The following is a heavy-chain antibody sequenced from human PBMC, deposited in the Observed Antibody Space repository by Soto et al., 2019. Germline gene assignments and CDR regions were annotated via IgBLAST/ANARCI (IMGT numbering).Heavy chain of an antibody. Sequence: QVQLVQSGAEVKKPGSSVKVSCKASGGTFSSYAISWVRQAPGQGLEWMGGIIPIFGTANYAQKFQGRVTITADESTSTAYMELSSLRSEDTAVYYCARPPDYYDSSGYYSTGVYYFDYWGQGTLVTVSS. D-gene: IGHD3-22*01. V-gene: IGHV1-69*01. CDR3: ARPPDYYDSSGYYSTGVYYFDY. CDR2: IIPIFGTA. CDR1: GGTFSSYA. J-gene: IGHJ4*02.